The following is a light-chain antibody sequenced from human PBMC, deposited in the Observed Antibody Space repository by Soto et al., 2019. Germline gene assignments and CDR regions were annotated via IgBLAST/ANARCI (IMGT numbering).Light chain of an antibody. V-gene: IGKV1-39*01. Sequence: DIQMTQSPSSLSASVGDRVTITCRASQSISSYLNWYQQKPGKAPKLLIYAASSLQSGVPSRFSGSGSGTDFILTISSLQPEDFATYYCQQSYSTSTWTFGQGTKVDIK. CDR1: QSISSY. CDR3: QQSYSTSTWT. J-gene: IGKJ1*01. CDR2: AAS.